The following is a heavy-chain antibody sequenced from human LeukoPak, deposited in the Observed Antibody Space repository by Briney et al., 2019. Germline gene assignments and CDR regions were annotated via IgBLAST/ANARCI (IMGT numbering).Heavy chain of an antibody. J-gene: IGHJ5*02. CDR3: ATGTQQSSGSYYSRWFDP. Sequence: GASVKVSCKASGYTFTSYYMHWVRQAPGQGLEWMGIINPSGGSTSYAQKFQGRVTMTRDMSTSTVYMELSSLRSEDTAVYYCATGTQQSSGSYYSRWFDPWGQGTLVTVSS. D-gene: IGHD1-26*01. V-gene: IGHV1-46*01. CDR2: INPSGGST. CDR1: GYTFTSYY.